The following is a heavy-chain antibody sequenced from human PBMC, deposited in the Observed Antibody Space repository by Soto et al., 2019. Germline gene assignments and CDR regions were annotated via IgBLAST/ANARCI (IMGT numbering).Heavy chain of an antibody. CDR3: AKLSSPINDLAEPGPDY. CDR1: EFIFSSFA. CDR2: VSRRGVNT. V-gene: IGHV3-23*01. J-gene: IGHJ4*02. D-gene: IGHD6-13*01. Sequence: GGALRLSCVVSEFIFSSFALSWVRLAPGKGLEWVAAVSRRGVNTYYADSVKGRFTISRENAKNTLYLQMNSLRAEDTAVYYCAKLSSPINDLAEPGPDYWGQGTLVTVSS.